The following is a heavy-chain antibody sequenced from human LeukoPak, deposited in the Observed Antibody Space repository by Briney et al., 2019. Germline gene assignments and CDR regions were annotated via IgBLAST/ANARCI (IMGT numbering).Heavy chain of an antibody. CDR1: GFTFSNYG. J-gene: IGHJ4*02. CDR2: ISYDGSNQ. D-gene: IGHD6-19*01. V-gene: IGHV3-33*05. CDR3: VTGYSSGWGNFDY. Sequence: GGSLRLSCAASGFTFSNYGMHWVRQAPGKGLEWVAVISYDGSNQYYADSVKGRFTISRDNSKNTLYLQMNSLRAEDTAVYYCVTGYSSGWGNFDYWGQGTLVTVSS.